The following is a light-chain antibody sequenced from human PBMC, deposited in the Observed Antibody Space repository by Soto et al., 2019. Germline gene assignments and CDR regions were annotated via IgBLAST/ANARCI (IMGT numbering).Light chain of an antibody. CDR1: NSNIGAGYD. CDR2: GNN. J-gene: IGLJ3*02. Sequence: QSVLTQPPSVSGAPGQRVTISCTGSNSNIGAGYDVHWYQHLPGTAPKLLIYGNNNRPSGVPDRFSGSKSGASASLAITGLQAEDEADYYCQSYDSSLSGWVFGGGTKLTVL. V-gene: IGLV1-40*01. CDR3: QSYDSSLSGWV.